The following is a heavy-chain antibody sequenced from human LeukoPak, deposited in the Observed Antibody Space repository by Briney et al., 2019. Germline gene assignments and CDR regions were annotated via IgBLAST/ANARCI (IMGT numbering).Heavy chain of an antibody. CDR2: INYSGRT. D-gene: IGHD3-22*01. V-gene: IGHV4-39*01. CDR3: ARRYDSSAYNYFDY. Sequence: SETLSLTCTVSGGSISSRSYYWGWIRQPPGKGLEWIGSINYSGRTYDNPSLKSRVTISFDTSKNQFSLKLSSVTAADTAVYYCARRYDSSAYNYFDYWGQGTLVTVSS. J-gene: IGHJ4*02. CDR1: GGSISSRSYY.